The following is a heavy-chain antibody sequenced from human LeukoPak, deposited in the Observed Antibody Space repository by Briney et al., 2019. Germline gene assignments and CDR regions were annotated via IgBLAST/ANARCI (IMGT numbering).Heavy chain of an antibody. J-gene: IGHJ6*03. CDR3: AREGSPFYYYYMDV. V-gene: IGHV1-18*01. CDR1: GGTFSSYA. D-gene: IGHD2-15*01. CDR2: ISTYNGNT. Sequence: ASVKVSCKASGGTFSSYAISWVRQAPGQGLEWMGWISTYNGNTNYAQKLQGRVTMTTDTSTSIAYMELRSLRSDDTAVYYCAREGSPFYYYYMDVWGKGTTVTVSS.